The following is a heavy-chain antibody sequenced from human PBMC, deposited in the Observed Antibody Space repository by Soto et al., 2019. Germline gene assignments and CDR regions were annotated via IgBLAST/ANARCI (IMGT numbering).Heavy chain of an antibody. CDR1: GGSISSGGYY. J-gene: IGHJ4*02. CDR2: IYYSGST. V-gene: IGHV4-31*03. Sequence: SETLSLTCTVSGGSISSGGYYWSWIRQHPGKGLEWIGYIYYSGSTYYNPSLKSRVTISVDTSKNQFSLKLSSVTAADTAVYYCVRAPFYGHNHFDYWGQGTLVTVSS. D-gene: IGHD3-3*02. CDR3: VRAPFYGHNHFDY.